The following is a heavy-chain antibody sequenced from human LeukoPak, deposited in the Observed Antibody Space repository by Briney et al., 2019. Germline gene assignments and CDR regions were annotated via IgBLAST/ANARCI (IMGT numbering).Heavy chain of an antibody. CDR2: IYHSRST. CDR1: GYSISSGYY. Sequence: SETLSLTCTVSGYSISSGYYWGWLRQPPGKGLGWIGSIYHSRSTYYNPSLKSRVTISIDTSKNQFSLKLSSVTAADTAVYYCARDGDPYDFWSGYPTYNWFDPWGQGTLVTVSS. V-gene: IGHV4-38-2*02. J-gene: IGHJ5*02. CDR3: ARDGDPYDFWSGYPTYNWFDP. D-gene: IGHD3-3*01.